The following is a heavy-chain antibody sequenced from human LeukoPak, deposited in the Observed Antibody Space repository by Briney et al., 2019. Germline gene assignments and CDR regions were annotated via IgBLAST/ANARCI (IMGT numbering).Heavy chain of an antibody. CDR3: AKALYGDPPPPDY. CDR1: VFTFSTYA. Sequence: GGSLRLSCAASVFTFSTYAMSWVREAPGKGLEWVSALSANVGDTYYADSVKGRFAISRDNSKNTLYLQMNSLRTQDTAGYYCAKALYGDPPPPDYWGQGTLVTVSS. J-gene: IGHJ4*01. CDR2: LSANVGDT. D-gene: IGHD4-17*01. V-gene: IGHV3-23*01.